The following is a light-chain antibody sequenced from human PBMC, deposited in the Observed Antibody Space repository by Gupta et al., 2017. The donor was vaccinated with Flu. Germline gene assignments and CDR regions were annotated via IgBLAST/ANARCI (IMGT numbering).Light chain of an antibody. CDR2: EVN. Sequence: QSALTLSSSASASPGQPVTISCTGTSSVVGGCYYVSWYQQHPVKAPKLMIYEVNKRPSGVPDRFSGSKSGNTAYLAVSGLQAEDEADYNCSSYGGSNKFEVFGGGTNLTVL. V-gene: IGLV2-8*01. CDR3: SSYGGSNKFEV. CDR1: SSVVGGCYY. J-gene: IGLJ3*02.